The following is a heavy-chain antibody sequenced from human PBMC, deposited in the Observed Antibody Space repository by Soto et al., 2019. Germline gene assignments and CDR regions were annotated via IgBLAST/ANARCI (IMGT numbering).Heavy chain of an antibody. J-gene: IGHJ5*02. CDR1: GYTFTSYG. CDR2: ISAYNGNT. Sequence: QVQLVQSGDEVKKPGASVKVSCKASGYTFTSYGISWVRQAPGQVLEWMGWISAYNGNTTYAQKLQGRVTMTTDTSTSTAYMELRSLRSDDTAVYYCARVATTVTTWRSNWFDPWGQGTLVTVSS. V-gene: IGHV1-18*01. CDR3: ARVATTVTTWRSNWFDP. D-gene: IGHD4-17*01.